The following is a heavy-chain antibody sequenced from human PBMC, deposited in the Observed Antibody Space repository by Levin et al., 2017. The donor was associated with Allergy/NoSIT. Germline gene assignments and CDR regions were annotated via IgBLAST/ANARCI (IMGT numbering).Heavy chain of an antibody. CDR3: ATDRPGSGSFDY. J-gene: IGHJ4*02. CDR2: IRNKANSHTT. V-gene: IGHV3-72*01. D-gene: IGHD3-10*01. Sequence: SCAASGFAFSDRYMDWVRQAPGKGLEWVGRIRNKANSHTTEYAASVKGRFTISRDDSKNSLYLQMNSLTTEDTAVYYCATDRPGSGSFDYWGQGTLVTVSS. CDR1: GFAFSDRY.